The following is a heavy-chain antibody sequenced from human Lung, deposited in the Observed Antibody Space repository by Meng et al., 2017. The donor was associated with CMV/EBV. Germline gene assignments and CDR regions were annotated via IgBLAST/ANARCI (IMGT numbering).Heavy chain of an antibody. CDR3: ARRRIAVAGFDP. D-gene: IGHD6-19*01. Sequence: ASVXVSXKASGYTFTSYGISWVRQAPGQGLEWMGRISAYNGNTNYAQKLQGRVTMTTDTSTSTAYMELRSLRSDDTAVYYCARRRIAVAGFDPWGQGTLVTVSS. V-gene: IGHV1-18*01. CDR1: GYTFTSYG. J-gene: IGHJ5*02. CDR2: ISAYNGNT.